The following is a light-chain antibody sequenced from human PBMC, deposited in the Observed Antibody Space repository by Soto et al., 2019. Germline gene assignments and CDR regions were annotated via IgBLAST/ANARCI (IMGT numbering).Light chain of an antibody. CDR1: QCVGSN. J-gene: IGKJ1*01. CDR2: GAS. CDR3: QQFRESWT. Sequence: DIVMTQSPATLSVSPGARATLSYRSSQCVGSNLASYQQKPGQAPRLLIYGASSRATGIPDRFSGSGSGTDFTLTISGLELEDFAVYYCQQFRESWTGGQGTRVEI. V-gene: IGKV3D-15*01.